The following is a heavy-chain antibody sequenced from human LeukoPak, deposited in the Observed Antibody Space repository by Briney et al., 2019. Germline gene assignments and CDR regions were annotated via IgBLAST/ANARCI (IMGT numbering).Heavy chain of an antibody. V-gene: IGHV1-24*01. CDR1: GYTLTELS. J-gene: IGHJ5*02. CDR3: ATFIPKYYYDSSGLNWFDP. D-gene: IGHD3-22*01. CDR2: FDPEDGET. Sequence: ASVEVSCKVSGYTLTELSMHWVRQAPGKGLEWMGGFDPEDGETIYAQKFQGRVTMTEDTSTDTAYMELSSLRSEDTAVYYCATFIPKYYYDSSGLNWFDPWGQGTLVTVSS.